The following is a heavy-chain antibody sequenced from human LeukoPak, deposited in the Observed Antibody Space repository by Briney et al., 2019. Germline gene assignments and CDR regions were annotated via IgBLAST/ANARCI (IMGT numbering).Heavy chain of an antibody. CDR3: AREGGDGIVGALRGYMDV. CDR1: GYTFTGYY. J-gene: IGHJ6*03. D-gene: IGHD1-26*01. CDR2: INPNSGGT. V-gene: IGHV1-2*02. Sequence: ASVTVSCTASGYTFTGYYMHWVRQAPGQGLEWMGWINPNSGGTNYAQKFQGRVTMTRDTSISTAYMELSRLRSDDTAVYYCAREGGDGIVGALRGYMDVWGKGTTVTVSS.